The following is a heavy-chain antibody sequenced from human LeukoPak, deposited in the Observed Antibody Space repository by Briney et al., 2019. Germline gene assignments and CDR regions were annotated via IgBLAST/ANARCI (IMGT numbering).Heavy chain of an antibody. CDR1: AFSLSDYW. Sequence: PGGSLRLSCAASAFSLSDYWMNWVRQAPGKGLEWVASIKQDGSEKYYVDSVKGRFTISRDNAKNSLYLQMNSLRAEDTAVYYCARDLGLDPWGQGTLVTVSS. CDR2: IKQDGSEK. J-gene: IGHJ5*02. D-gene: IGHD3-10*01. V-gene: IGHV3-7*01. CDR3: ARDLGLDP.